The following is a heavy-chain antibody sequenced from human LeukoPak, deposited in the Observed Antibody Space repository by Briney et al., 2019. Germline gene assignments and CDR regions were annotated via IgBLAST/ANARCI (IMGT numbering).Heavy chain of an antibody. CDR1: GYTFTSYG. CDR2: ISAYNGNT. J-gene: IGHJ6*02. Sequence: ASVKVSCKASGYTFTSYGISWVRQAPGQGLEWMGWISAYNGNTNYAQKLQGRVTMTTDTSTSTAHMELRSLRSDDTAVYYCARDEYSSSPDYYYYGMDVWGQGTTVTVSS. V-gene: IGHV1-18*01. CDR3: ARDEYSSSPDYYYYGMDV. D-gene: IGHD6-13*01.